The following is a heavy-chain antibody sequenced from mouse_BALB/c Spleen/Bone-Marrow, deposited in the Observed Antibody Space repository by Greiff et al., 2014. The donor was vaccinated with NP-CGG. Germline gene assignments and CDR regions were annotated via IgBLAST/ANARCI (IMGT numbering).Heavy chain of an antibody. CDR1: GYSITSGYS. CDR2: IHYSGST. D-gene: IGHD2-13*01. CDR3: ARRGGLQYWYFDV. V-gene: IGHV3-1*02. J-gene: IGHJ1*01. Sequence: VLLKESGPDLVKPSQSLSLTCTVTGYSITSGYSWHWIRQFPGNKLEWMGYIHYSGSTNYNPSLKSLISITRDTSKIQFFMQLNSVTTEDTATYYCARRGGLQYWYFDVWGAGTTVTVSS.